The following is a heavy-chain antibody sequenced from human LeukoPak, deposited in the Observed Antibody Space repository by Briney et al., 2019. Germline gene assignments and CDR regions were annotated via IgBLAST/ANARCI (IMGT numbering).Heavy chain of an antibody. Sequence: GSLRLSCAASGFTFSSYAMSWVRQAPGKGLEWVSAISGSGGSTYYADSVKGRFTISRDNSKNTLYLQMNSLRAEDTAVYYCAKGSITMIVVVMLYFDYWGQGTLVTVSS. CDR1: GFTFSSYA. CDR2: ISGSGGST. J-gene: IGHJ4*02. D-gene: IGHD3-22*01. CDR3: AKGSITMIVVVMLYFDY. V-gene: IGHV3-23*01.